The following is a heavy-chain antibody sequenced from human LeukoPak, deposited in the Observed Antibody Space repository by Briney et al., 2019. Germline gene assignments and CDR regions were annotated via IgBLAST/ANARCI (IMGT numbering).Heavy chain of an antibody. CDR1: GGSISSYY. Sequence: SETLSLTCTVSGGSISSYYWSWIRQPPGKGLERIGYIYYSGSTNYNPSLKSRVTISVDTSKNQFSLKLSSVTAADTAVYYCARDRGWMGYGDYYFDYWGQGTLATVSS. CDR3: ARDRGWMGYGDYYFDY. V-gene: IGHV4-59*01. J-gene: IGHJ4*02. D-gene: IGHD4-17*01. CDR2: IYYSGST.